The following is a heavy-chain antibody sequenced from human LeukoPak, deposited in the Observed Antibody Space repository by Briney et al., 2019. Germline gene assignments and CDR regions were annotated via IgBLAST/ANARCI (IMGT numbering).Heavy chain of an antibody. J-gene: IGHJ4*02. D-gene: IGHD4-17*01. CDR3: ARGSYGETYY. CDR2: ISAYNGNT. V-gene: IGHV1-18*01. Sequence: ASVEVSRKASGGTFSSYAISWVRQAPGQGLEWMGWISAYNGNTNYAQKLQGRVTMTTDTSTSTAYMELRSLRSDDTAVYYCARGSYGETYYWGQGTLVTVSS. CDR1: GGTFSSYA.